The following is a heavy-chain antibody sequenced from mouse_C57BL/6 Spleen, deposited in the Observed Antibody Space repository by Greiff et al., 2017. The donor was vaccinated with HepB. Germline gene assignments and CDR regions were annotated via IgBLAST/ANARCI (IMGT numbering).Heavy chain of an antibody. V-gene: IGHV1-15*01. CDR1: GYTFTDYE. CDR3: TRGFYYAMDD. CDR2: IDPETGGT. Sequence: VQLQQSGAELVRPGASVTLSCKASGYTFTDYEMHWVKQTPVHGLEWIGAIDPETGGTAYNQKFKGKAILTADKSSSTAYMELRSLTSEDAAVYYWTRGFYYAMDDWGQGTSVTVSA. J-gene: IGHJ4*01.